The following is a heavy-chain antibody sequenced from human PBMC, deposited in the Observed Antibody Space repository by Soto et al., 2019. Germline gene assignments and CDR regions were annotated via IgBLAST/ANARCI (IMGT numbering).Heavy chain of an antibody. J-gene: IGHJ4*02. D-gene: IGHD2-21*01. CDR1: GYTFTSYD. CDR2: MNPNSGYT. V-gene: IGHV1-8*01. Sequence: QVQLVQSGAEVKKPGASVKVSCKASGYTFTSYDINWVRQATGQGLEWMGWMNPNSGYTGHAQKCXXRXTXXRDTSTSTAYMELSSLRSEDTAVYYCARVFGSIDYWGQGTLVTVSS. CDR3: ARVFGSIDY.